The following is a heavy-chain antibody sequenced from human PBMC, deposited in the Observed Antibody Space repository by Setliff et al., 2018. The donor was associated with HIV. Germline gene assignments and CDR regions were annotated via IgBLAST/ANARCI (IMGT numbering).Heavy chain of an antibody. Sequence: PSETLSLTCTVSGGSISSYYWSWIRQPPGKGLEWIGYIYYSGSTNYNPSLKSRVTISVDTSKNQFSLKLSSVTAADTAVYYCARDSVAAAVTGGMDVWGQGTTVTVSS. V-gene: IGHV4-59*01. J-gene: IGHJ6*02. CDR2: IYYSGST. CDR3: ARDSVAAAVTGGMDV. D-gene: IGHD6-13*01. CDR1: GGSISSYY.